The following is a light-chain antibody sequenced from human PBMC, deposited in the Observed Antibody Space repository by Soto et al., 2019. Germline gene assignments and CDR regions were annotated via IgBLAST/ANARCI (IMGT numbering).Light chain of an antibody. V-gene: IGKV3-11*01. CDR1: QSVSSY. J-gene: IGKJ5*01. CDR3: QQRSNWPPIT. Sequence: EIVLSPSSDTKTMSPGENTTLSCGASQSVSSYLAWYQQKPGQAPRLLIYDASNRATGIPARFSGSGSGTDFTLTISSLEPEDFAVYYCQQRSNWPPITSGQGTRLEI. CDR2: DAS.